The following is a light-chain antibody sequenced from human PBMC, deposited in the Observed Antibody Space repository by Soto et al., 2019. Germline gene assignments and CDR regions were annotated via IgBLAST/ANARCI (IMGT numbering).Light chain of an antibody. Sequence: IQMTPSLSTLSASILYIVNITFRSSQTISSWLALYQQKPGKAPKLLIYDASSLESGVPSRFSGSGSGTEFTLTISSLQPDDFATYYCQKYNGDFLNFGGGTKVDI. V-gene: IGKV1-5*01. CDR3: QKYNGDFLN. CDR1: QTISSW. J-gene: IGKJ4*01. CDR2: DAS.